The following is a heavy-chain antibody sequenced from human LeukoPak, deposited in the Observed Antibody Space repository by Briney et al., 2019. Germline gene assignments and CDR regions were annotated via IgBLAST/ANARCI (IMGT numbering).Heavy chain of an antibody. CDR3: AKGGKWPRFGPEY. D-gene: IGHD5-12*01. Sequence: PGGSLRLSCAASGLTFSSSAMNWVRQAPGKGLECVSSVSTSGGTYYADSVKGRFTISRDNSKNTVHLQMNSLRAEDTAVYYCAKGGKWPRFGPEYWGQGTLVTVSS. CDR2: VSTSGGT. J-gene: IGHJ4*02. CDR1: GLTFSSSA. V-gene: IGHV3-23*01.